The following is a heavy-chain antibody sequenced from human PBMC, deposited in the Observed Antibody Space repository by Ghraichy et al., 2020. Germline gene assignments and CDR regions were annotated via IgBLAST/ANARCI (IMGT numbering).Heavy chain of an antibody. J-gene: IGHJ2*01. CDR2: ISGDSTTI. D-gene: IGHD2-15*01. CDR3: AKDVGYCSGNNCPYWYFDL. V-gene: IGHV3-48*03. CDR1: GFTFRTYE. Sequence: GGSLRLTCAASGFTFRTYEMNWVRQAPGKGLEWISYISGDSTTIYYADSVKGRFTISRDNAKNSLYLQMSTLRAEDTAVYYCAKDVGYCSGNNCPYWYFDLWGRGTLVTVSS.